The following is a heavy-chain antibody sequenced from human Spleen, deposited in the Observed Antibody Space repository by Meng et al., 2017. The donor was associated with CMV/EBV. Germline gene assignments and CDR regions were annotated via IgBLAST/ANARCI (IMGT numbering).Heavy chain of an antibody. J-gene: IGHJ3*01. CDR2: IYYSGST. Sequence: SETLSLTCTVSNCSISSGNYYWIWIRQHPGKGLEWIGSIYYSGSTYYNPSLKSRVTISVDTSKNQSSLRLNSLTAADTAVYFCARGTIFGVIFKGLGPFDLWGQGTLVTVSS. V-gene: IGHV4-30-4*02. CDR3: ARGTIFGVIFKGLGPFDL. CDR1: NCSISSGNYY. D-gene: IGHD3-3*02.